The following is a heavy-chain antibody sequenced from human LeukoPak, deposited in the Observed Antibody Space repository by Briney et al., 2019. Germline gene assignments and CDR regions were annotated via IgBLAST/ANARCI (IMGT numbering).Heavy chain of an antibody. J-gene: IGHJ6*02. V-gene: IGHV4-59*08. D-gene: IGHD5-18*01. CDR3: ARLYGYTYGHEGMDV. Sequence: SGTPSLTCTVSGGSINNYYRSWIRQPPGEGQGWIGYAHDSRTTHYNHSLQTLLTISVDPSKIHFSQNLTSVTAADAAVYYCARLYGYTYGHEGMDVWGQGTTVSVSS. CDR2: AHDSRTT. CDR1: GGSINNYY.